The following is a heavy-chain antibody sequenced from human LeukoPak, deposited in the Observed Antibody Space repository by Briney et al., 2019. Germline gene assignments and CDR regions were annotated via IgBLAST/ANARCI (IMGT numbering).Heavy chain of an antibody. Sequence: GASVKVSCKTSGYIFTTYGISWVRQAPGQGLEWMGWINPNSGDTNYAQKFQGRVTMTRDTSITTAYMELRSLRSDDTAVYHCAREGDSSADAFDIWGLGTMVTVSS. CDR1: GYIFTTYG. D-gene: IGHD3-22*01. CDR2: INPNSGDT. J-gene: IGHJ3*02. V-gene: IGHV1-2*02. CDR3: AREGDSSADAFDI.